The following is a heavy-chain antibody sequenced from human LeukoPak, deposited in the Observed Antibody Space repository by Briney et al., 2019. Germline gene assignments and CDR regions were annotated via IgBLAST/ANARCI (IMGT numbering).Heavy chain of an antibody. CDR3: ARDARGGSKDY. CDR2: IIPIFGTA. Sequence: SVKVSCKASGGTFSSYAISWVRQAPGQGLEWLGGIIPIFGTANYAQKFQGRVTITADESTSTAYMELSSLRSQDTAVYYCARDARGGSKDYWGQGTLVTVSS. D-gene: IGHD1-26*01. V-gene: IGHV1-69*13. J-gene: IGHJ4*02. CDR1: GGTFSSYA.